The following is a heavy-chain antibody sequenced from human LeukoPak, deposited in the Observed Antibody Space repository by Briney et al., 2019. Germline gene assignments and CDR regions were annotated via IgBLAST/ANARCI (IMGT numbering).Heavy chain of an antibody. J-gene: IGHJ5*02. V-gene: IGHV3-7*03. D-gene: IGHD6-13*01. CDR1: GFTFSTYW. CDR3: ARDGGIAAAGTRGNWFDP. CDR2: IKQDGSEK. Sequence: GGSLRLSCAASGFTFSTYWMSWVRQAPGKGLEWVANIKQDGSEKYYVDSVKGRFTISRDNAKNSVYLQMNSLRVEDTAVYYCARDGGIAAAGTRGNWFDPWGQGTLVTVSS.